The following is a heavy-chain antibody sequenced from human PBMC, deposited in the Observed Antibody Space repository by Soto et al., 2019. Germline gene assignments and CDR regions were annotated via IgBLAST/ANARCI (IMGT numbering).Heavy chain of an antibody. CDR2: INHSGST. Sequence: SETLSLTCAVYGGSFSGYYWSWIRQPPGKGLEWIGEINHSGSTNYNPSLKSRVTISVDTSKNQFSLKLSSVTAADTAVYYCARARYFDWSTYYFDYWGQGTLVTVCS. D-gene: IGHD3-9*01. V-gene: IGHV4-34*01. CDR1: GGSFSGYY. CDR3: ARARYFDWSTYYFDY. J-gene: IGHJ4*02.